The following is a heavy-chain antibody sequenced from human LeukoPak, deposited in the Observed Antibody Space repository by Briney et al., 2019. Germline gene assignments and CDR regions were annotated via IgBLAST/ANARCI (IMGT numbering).Heavy chain of an antibody. J-gene: IGHJ1*01. Sequence: SETLSLTCAVYGGSFSGYYWSWIRQPPGKGLEWIGEINHSGSTNYNPSPKSRVTISVDTSKNQFSLKLSSVTAADTAVYYCARAAGLRGYSYGPRLQHWGQGTLVTVSS. D-gene: IGHD5-18*01. CDR3: ARAAGLRGYSYGPRLQH. V-gene: IGHV4-34*01. CDR1: GGSFSGYY. CDR2: INHSGST.